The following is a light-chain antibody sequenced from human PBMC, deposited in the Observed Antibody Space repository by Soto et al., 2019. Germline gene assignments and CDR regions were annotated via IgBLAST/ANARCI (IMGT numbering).Light chain of an antibody. CDR1: SSEVGSYSV. CDR2: EAT. J-gene: IGLJ3*02. V-gene: IGLV2-23*01. CDR3: HSYARGTLV. Sequence: QSALTQSASVSGSPGQSITISCTGTSSEVGSYSVVSWYQQHPGKAPKLLIYEATKRPSGVSNRFSGSESGNTASLTISGLQAEDEADYYCHSYARGTLVFGGGTKLTVL.